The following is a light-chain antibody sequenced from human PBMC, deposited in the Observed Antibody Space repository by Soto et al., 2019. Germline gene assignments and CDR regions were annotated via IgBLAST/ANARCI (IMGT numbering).Light chain of an antibody. V-gene: IGLV2-11*01. CDR2: DVK. J-gene: IGLJ2*01. Sequence: QSVLTQPRSVSGSPGQSVTISCTGTSSEVGVYNYVSWHQHHPGKAPKLMIYDVKKRPSGVPDRFSGSKSGNTASLTISGLQAEDEADYYCCSYAGSVVFGGGTKLTVL. CDR1: SSEVGVYNY. CDR3: CSYAGSVV.